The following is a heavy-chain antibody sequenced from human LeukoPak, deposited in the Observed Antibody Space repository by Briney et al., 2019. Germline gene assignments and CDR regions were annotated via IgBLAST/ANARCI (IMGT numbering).Heavy chain of an antibody. CDR3: ATEVYYYMDV. Sequence: PGGSLRLSCAASGLTFSNYWMSWVRQAPGKGLEWVANIKEDGSAKYYVDSVKGRFTISRDNAKNSLYLQMNSLRAEDTAVYYCATEVYYYMDVWGKRTTVTVSS. J-gene: IGHJ6*03. CDR1: GLTFSNYW. CDR2: IKEDGSAK. V-gene: IGHV3-7*01.